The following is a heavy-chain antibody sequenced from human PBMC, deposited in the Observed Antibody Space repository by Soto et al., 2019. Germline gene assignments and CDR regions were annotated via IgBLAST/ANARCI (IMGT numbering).Heavy chain of an antibody. CDR2: INAGNGNT. J-gene: IGHJ4*02. CDR1: GYTFTSYA. D-gene: IGHD4-4*01. Sequence: GASVKVSCKASGYTFTSYAMHWVRQAPGQRLEWMGWINAGNGNTKYSQKFQGRVTITRDTSASTAYMELSSLRSEDTAVYYCARDGLMTTVTPSYFDYWGQGTLVTVSS. V-gene: IGHV1-3*01. CDR3: ARDGLMTTVTPSYFDY.